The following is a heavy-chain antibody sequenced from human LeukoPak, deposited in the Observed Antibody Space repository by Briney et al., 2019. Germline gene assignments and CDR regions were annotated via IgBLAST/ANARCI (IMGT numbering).Heavy chain of an antibody. CDR1: GGSISSYY. CDR2: IYYSGST. Sequence: SETLSLTCTVSGGSISSYYWSWIRQPPGKGLEWIGYIYYSGSTNYNPSLKSRVTISVDTSKNQFSLKLSSVTAADTAVYYCARHPIAAAVNFDYWGQGTLVTASS. CDR3: ARHPIAAAVNFDY. D-gene: IGHD6-13*01. J-gene: IGHJ4*02. V-gene: IGHV4-59*08.